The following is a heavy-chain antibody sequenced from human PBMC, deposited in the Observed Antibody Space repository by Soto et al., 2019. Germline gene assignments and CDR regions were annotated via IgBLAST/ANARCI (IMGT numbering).Heavy chain of an antibody. CDR2: INHSGST. CDR3: ARGPKVRRSGYYSGYYYYYMDV. J-gene: IGHJ6*03. Sequence: PSEPLCLTCAVYGGSCSGYYWRWIRQPPGKGLEWIGEINHSGSTNYNPSLKSRVTISVDTSKNQFSLKLSSVTAADTAVYYCARGPKVRRSGYYSGYYYYYMDVWGKGTTVTVSS. D-gene: IGHD3-3*01. V-gene: IGHV4-34*01. CDR1: GGSCSGYY.